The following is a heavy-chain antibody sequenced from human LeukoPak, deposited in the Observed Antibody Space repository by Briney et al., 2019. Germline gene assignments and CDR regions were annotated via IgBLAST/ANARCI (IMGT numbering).Heavy chain of an antibody. CDR3: ARDAATVTTGFDY. CDR1: GGSVSSGSYY. J-gene: IGHJ4*02. CDR2: IYYSGST. D-gene: IGHD4-11*01. Sequence: SETLSLTCTVSGGSVSSGSYYWSWIRQPPGKGLEWIGYIYYSGSTNYNPSLKSRVTISVDTSKNQFSLKLSSVTAADTAVYYCARDAATVTTGFDYWGQGTLVTVPS. V-gene: IGHV4-61*01.